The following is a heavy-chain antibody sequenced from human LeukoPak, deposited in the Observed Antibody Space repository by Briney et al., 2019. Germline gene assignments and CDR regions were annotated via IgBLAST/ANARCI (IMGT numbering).Heavy chain of an antibody. Sequence: GESLKISCKGSGYRFTTCWIAWVRQMPGKGLEWMGFVYPADSDTRYSPSFQGQVTISVDKSINTAYLQWSSLKASDTAMYYCARRQGCSSTSCPPDSWGQGTLVTVSS. CDR1: GYRFTTCW. V-gene: IGHV5-51*01. J-gene: IGHJ4*02. CDR2: VYPADSDT. D-gene: IGHD2-2*01. CDR3: ARRQGCSSTSCPPDS.